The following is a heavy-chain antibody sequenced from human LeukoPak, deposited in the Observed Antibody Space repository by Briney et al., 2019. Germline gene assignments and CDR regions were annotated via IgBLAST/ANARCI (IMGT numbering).Heavy chain of an antibody. J-gene: IGHJ4*02. CDR2: ISWNSGSI. D-gene: IGHD3-10*01. V-gene: IGHV3-9*01. CDR1: GFTFDDYA. Sequence: GGSLRLSCAASGFTFDDYAMHWVRQAPGKGLEWVPGISWNSGSIGYADSVKGRFTTSRDSAKNSLYLQMNSLRAEDTALYYCAKETVRGNFDYWGQGTLVTVSS. CDR3: AKETVRGNFDY.